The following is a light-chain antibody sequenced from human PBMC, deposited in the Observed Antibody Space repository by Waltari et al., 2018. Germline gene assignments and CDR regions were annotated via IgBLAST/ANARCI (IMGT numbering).Light chain of an antibody. CDR2: FKSDSDK. CDR3: AIWYSSAWV. J-gene: IGLJ3*02. V-gene: IGLV5-39*01. Sequence: QPVLTQPTSLSASPGASARFPCTLHSGINVGTYRIYWYPQKPGSVPRYPLRFKSDSDKQQGPGVPSRFSGSTEPSTNAGLLLISGLQSEDEADYYCAIWYSSAWVFGGGTKLTVL. CDR1: SGINVGTYR.